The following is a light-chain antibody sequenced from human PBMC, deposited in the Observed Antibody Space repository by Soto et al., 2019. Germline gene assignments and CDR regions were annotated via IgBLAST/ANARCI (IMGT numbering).Light chain of an antibody. CDR2: DAS. J-gene: IGKJ1*01. V-gene: IGKV1-5*01. CDR1: QSVSIW. Sequence: DIPLTQSPSSVSASVGDTVAITCRASQSVSIWLAWYQKKPGKAPKVLIWDASTLQRGVPSRFSGSGSGTEFTLTISSLQPEDFATYYCQQYDGYSTWTFGQGTKVDIK. CDR3: QQYDGYSTWT.